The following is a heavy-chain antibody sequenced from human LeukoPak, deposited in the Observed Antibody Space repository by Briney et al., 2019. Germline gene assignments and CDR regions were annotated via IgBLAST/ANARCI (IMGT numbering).Heavy chain of an antibody. Sequence: GSLRLSCVGTGFTFSNYWINWVRQAPGKGLEWVASIKGDESDKKFVDSVKGRFTISRDNPQNSLYLQINSLRVEDTAVYYCAKDLYSSWLDYWGQGTLVTVSS. D-gene: IGHD6-13*01. V-gene: IGHV3-7*01. J-gene: IGHJ4*02. CDR1: GFTFSNYW. CDR2: IKGDESDK. CDR3: AKDLYSSWLDY.